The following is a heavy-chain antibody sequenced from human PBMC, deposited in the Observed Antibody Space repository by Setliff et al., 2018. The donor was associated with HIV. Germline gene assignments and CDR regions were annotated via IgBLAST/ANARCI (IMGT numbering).Heavy chain of an antibody. V-gene: IGHV1-18*01. D-gene: IGHD3-10*01. Sequence: GASVKVSCKASGGTFSNYAISWVRQAPGQGLEWMGWISAYNGNTNYAQKLQGRVTMTTDTSTSTVYMELRSLRSDDTAVYYCARDKNFGSGSYRILDSWGQGTLVTVSS. CDR2: ISAYNGNT. CDR3: ARDKNFGSGSYRILDS. J-gene: IGHJ4*02. CDR1: GGTFSNYA.